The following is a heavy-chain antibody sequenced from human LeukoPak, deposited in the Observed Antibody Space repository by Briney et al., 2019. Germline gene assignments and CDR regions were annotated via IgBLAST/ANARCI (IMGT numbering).Heavy chain of an antibody. CDR1: GFTFSSYA. D-gene: IGHD1-26*01. V-gene: IGHV3-23*01. CDR3: ANMGFPRGATLGGGFDY. CDR2: ISGSGGST. J-gene: IGHJ4*02. Sequence: GASLRLSCAASGFTFSSYAMSWVRQAPGEGLEWVSAISGSGGSTYYADSVKGRFTISRDNPKNTLYLQMNSLRAEDSAVYYCANMGFPRGATLGGGFDYWGQGTLVTVSS.